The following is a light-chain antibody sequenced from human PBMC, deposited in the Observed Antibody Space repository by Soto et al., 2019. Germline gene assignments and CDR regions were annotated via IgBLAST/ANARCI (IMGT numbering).Light chain of an antibody. V-gene: IGKV4-1*01. CDR2: WAS. CDR1: QSLLYRSTNNNY. J-gene: IGKJ4*01. CDR3: HQYYTPQIT. Sequence: DIVLTQIPDSLTLSLGETATIKCKSSQSLLYRSTNNNYLAWYQQKPGQSPKVIMYWASTRASGVPDRFSGSGSGTDFTLTIRNLQPEDVAVSYCHQYYTPQITFGGGTKV.